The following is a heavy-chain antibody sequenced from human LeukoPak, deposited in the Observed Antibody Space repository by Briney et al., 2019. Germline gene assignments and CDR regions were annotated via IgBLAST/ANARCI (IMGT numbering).Heavy chain of an antibody. D-gene: IGHD4-11*01. CDR3: ASPRGVTTDYYYYYGMDV. CDR1: GFTFSSYE. Sequence: GGSLRLSCAASGFTFSSYEMNWVRQAPGKGLEWVSYISNSGSTIYYADSVKGRFTISRDNAKNSLYLQMNSLRAEDTAVYYCASPRGVTTDYYYYYGMDVWGKGTTVTVSS. CDR2: ISNSGSTI. J-gene: IGHJ6*04. V-gene: IGHV3-48*03.